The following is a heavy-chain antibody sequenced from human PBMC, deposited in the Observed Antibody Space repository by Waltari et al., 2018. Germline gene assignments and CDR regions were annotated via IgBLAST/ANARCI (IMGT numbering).Heavy chain of an antibody. CDR1: GSSFTNYW. CDR3: ARHKSFRGAFDI. CDR2: IYPGDSDT. J-gene: IGHJ3*02. V-gene: IGHV5-51*01. Sequence: EVQLVQSGAEVTNPGESLKISCKGSGSSFTNYWLGWVRQMPGKGLEWMGIIYPGDSDTRYSPSISTAYLQWSSLKASDTAMYYCARHKSFRGAFDIWGQGTMVTVSS.